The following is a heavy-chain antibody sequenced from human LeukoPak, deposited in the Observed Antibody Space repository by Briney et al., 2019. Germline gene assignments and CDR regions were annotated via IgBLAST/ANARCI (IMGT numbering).Heavy chain of an antibody. Sequence: ASVKVSCKASGYRFTAYFIHWMRQARGQGLEWMGWINPTSGGTNYAQKFQGRVTLTRDTSISTAYMDLGSLRSDDTAVYYCARDSQAGCSGGSCWGDGTLVIVSS. CDR3: ARDSQAGCSGGSC. V-gene: IGHV1-2*02. J-gene: IGHJ4*01. CDR2: INPTSGGT. CDR1: GYRFTAYF. D-gene: IGHD2-15*01.